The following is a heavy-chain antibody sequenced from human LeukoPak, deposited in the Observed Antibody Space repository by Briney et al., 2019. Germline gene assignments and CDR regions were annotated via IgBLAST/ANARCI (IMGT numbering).Heavy chain of an antibody. D-gene: IGHD1-14*01. CDR3: ARRLSTTWAFDY. J-gene: IGHJ4*02. Sequence: GGSLRLSCAASGFTFDDYAMHWVRQAPGKGLEWVSGISWSSGSIGYADSVKGRFTISRDNAKNSLYLQMSSLRAEDTALYYCARRLSTTWAFDYWGQGTLVTVSS. V-gene: IGHV3-9*01. CDR2: ISWSSGSI. CDR1: GFTFDDYA.